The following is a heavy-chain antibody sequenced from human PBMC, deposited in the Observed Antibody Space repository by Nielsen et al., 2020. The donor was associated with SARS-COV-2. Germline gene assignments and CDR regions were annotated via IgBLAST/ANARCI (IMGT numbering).Heavy chain of an antibody. D-gene: IGHD4-17*01. V-gene: IGHV4-4*02. CDR1: GGSISSSNW. J-gene: IGHJ1*01. CDR2: IYHSGST. CDR3: ARDDTPVTPATSLVF. Sequence: SLSLTCAVSGGSISSSNWWSWVRQPPGKGLEWIGEIYHSGSTNYNPSLKSRVTISVDKSKNQFSLKLSSVTAADTAVYYCARDDTPVTPATSLVFWGRGILVTVSS.